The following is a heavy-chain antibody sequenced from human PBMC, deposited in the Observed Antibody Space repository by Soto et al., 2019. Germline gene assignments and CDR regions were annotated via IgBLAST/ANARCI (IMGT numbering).Heavy chain of an antibody. V-gene: IGHV1-69*13. D-gene: IGHD2-2*01. Sequence: SVKVSCKASGGTFSSYAISWVRQAPGRGLEWMGGIIPIFGTANYAQKFQGRVTITADESTSTAYMELSSLRSEDTAVYYCARTDIVVVPAASDGGSPDYYYYGMDVWGQGTTVTVSS. CDR1: GGTFSSYA. J-gene: IGHJ6*02. CDR2: IIPIFGTA. CDR3: ARTDIVVVPAASDGGSPDYYYYGMDV.